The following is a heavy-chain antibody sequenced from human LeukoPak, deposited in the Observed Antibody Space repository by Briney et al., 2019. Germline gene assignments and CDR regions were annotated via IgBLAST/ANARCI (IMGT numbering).Heavy chain of an antibody. D-gene: IGHD5-18*01. J-gene: IGHJ4*02. CDR2: ISSTSSST. CDR3: ARGRGYSYGYSDY. CDR1: GFTFSGYG. Sequence: GGSLRLSCAASGFTFSGYGMNWVRQAPGKGLEWVSSISSTSSSTYYADSVKGRFTISRDNARNSLYLQMNSLRAEDTAVYYCARGRGYSYGYSDYWGQGTLVTVSS. V-gene: IGHV3-21*01.